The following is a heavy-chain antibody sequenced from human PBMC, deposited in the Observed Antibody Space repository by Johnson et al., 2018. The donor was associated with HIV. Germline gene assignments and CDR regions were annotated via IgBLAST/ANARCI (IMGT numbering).Heavy chain of an antibody. CDR1: GFTLSRYA. V-gene: IGHV3-30*04. Sequence: VQLVESGGGVVQPGRSLRISCAASGFTLSRYAVHWVRQAPGKGLDWVAVISDDGSSKYYADFVKGRFTISRDNSKNTVYLQMNSLRAEDTALYYCARDLGIWGQGTMVTVSS. J-gene: IGHJ3*02. CDR3: ARDLGI. CDR2: ISDDGSSK. D-gene: IGHD7-27*01.